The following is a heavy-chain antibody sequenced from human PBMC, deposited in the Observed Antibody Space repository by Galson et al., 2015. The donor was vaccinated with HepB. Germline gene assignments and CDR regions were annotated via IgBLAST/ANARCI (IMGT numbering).Heavy chain of an antibody. Sequence: PALVKPTQTLTLTCTFSGFSLSTSGVGVGWIRQPPGKALEWLALIYWDDDKRYSPSLKSGLTITKDTSKNQVVLTMTNMDPVDTATYYCAHRGYCSGGSCYSGHNWFDPWGQGTLVTVSS. D-gene: IGHD2-15*01. J-gene: IGHJ5*02. V-gene: IGHV2-5*02. CDR3: AHRGYCSGGSCYSGHNWFDP. CDR2: IYWDDDK. CDR1: GFSLSTSGVG.